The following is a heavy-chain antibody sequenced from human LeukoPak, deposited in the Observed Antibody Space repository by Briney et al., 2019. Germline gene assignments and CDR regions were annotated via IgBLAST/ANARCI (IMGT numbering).Heavy chain of an antibody. CDR2: IRYDGNNK. V-gene: IGHV3-30*02. Sequence: GGALRLSCAASGFPFSDYVMHWVRQAPGKGLEWVAVIRYDGNNKYYADSVKGRFTISRDNSKNMLYLQMNSLGTEDTAVYYCAKDRWGAVASFDYWGQGTLVTVSS. J-gene: IGHJ4*02. CDR3: AKDRWGAVASFDY. D-gene: IGHD6-19*01. CDR1: GFPFSDYV.